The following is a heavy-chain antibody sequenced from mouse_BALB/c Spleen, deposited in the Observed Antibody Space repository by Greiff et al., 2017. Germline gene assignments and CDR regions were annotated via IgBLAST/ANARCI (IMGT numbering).Heavy chain of an antibody. CDR2: ISNLAYSI. V-gene: IGHV5-15*02. D-gene: IGHD2-1*01. J-gene: IGHJ2*01. CDR1: GFTFSDYG. CDR3: ARDNGNYVFDY. Sequence: EVKLMESGGGLVQPGGSRKLSCAASGFTFSDYGMAWVRQAPGKGPEWVAFISNLAYSIYYADTVTGRFTISRENAKNTLYLEMSSLRSEDTAMYYCARDNGNYVFDYWGQGTTLTVSS.